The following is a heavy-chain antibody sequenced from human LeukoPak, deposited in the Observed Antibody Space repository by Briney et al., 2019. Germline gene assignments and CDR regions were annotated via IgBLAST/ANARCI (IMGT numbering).Heavy chain of an antibody. J-gene: IGHJ4*02. CDR3: TTDEVATSPIDY. V-gene: IGHV3-15*01. D-gene: IGHD5-12*01. CDR1: GFTFSNAW. CDR2: IKSKTDGGTT. Sequence: PGRSLRLSCAASGFTFSNAWMSWVRQAPGKGLEWVGRIKSKTDGGTTDYAAPVKGTFTISRDDSKNTLYLQMNSLKTEDTAVYYCTTDEVATSPIDYWGQGTLVTVSS.